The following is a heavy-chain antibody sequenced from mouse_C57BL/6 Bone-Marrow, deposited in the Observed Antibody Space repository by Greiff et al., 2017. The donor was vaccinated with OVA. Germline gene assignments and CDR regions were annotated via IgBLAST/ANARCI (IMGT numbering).Heavy chain of an antibody. CDR2: IDPSDSYT. CDR3: ARPYYSNYLDY. J-gene: IGHJ2*01. Sequence: QVQLKQPGAELVRPGTSVKLSCKASGYTFTSYWMHWVKQRPGQGLEWIGVIDPSDSYTNYNQKFKGKATLTVDTSSSTAYMQLSSLTSEDSAVYYCARPYYSNYLDYWGQGTTLTVSS. D-gene: IGHD2-5*01. V-gene: IGHV1-59*01. CDR1: GYTFTSYW.